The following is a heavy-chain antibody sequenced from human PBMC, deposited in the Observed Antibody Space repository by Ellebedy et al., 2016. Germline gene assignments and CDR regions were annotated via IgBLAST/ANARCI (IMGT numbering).Heavy chain of an antibody. D-gene: IGHD1-26*01. Sequence: SETLSLTCTVSGGSISSGDYYWSWIRQHPGKGLEWIGYIYYSGSTYYNPSLKSRVTISVDTSKNQFSLKLSSVTAADTAVYYCARQGGSYYELEFFDYWGQGTLVTVSS. CDR1: GGSISSGDYY. V-gene: IGHV4-30-4*08. CDR2: IYYSGST. J-gene: IGHJ4*02. CDR3: ARQGGSYYELEFFDY.